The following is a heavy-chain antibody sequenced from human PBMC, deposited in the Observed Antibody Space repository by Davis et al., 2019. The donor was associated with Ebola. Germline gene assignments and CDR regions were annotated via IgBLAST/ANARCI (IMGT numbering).Heavy chain of an antibody. CDR1: GITFSSYS. D-gene: IGHD2-2*01. CDR3: ARSSI. J-gene: IGHJ4*02. CDR2: ISSRSYSM. Sequence: GESLNISCAASGITFSSYSMNWLRQAPGKGLESVSSISSRSYSMYYADSVKGRFTIARDNAKNSLYLQMNSLRAEDTAVYYCARSSIWGQGTLVTVSS. V-gene: IGHV3-21*01.